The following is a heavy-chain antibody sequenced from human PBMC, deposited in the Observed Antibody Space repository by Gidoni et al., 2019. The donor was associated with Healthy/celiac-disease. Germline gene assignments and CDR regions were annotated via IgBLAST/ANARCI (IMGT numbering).Heavy chain of an antibody. CDR2: SNPNSGGT. CDR1: GYTFTGYY. J-gene: IGHJ4*02. D-gene: IGHD4-17*01. CDR3: ARFRGRTVTNIDY. Sequence: QVQLVQSGAAVKKPGASVNVSCKASGYTFTGYYMHWVRQAPGQGLAWVGWSNPNSGGTNYAQKFQGRVTMTRDTSISTAYMELSRLRSDDTAVYYCARFRGRTVTNIDYWGQGTLVTVSS. V-gene: IGHV1-2*02.